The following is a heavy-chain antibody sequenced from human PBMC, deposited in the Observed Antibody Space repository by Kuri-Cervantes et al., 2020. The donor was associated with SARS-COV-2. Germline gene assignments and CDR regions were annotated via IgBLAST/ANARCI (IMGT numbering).Heavy chain of an antibody. CDR1: GFTFDDYA. CDR3: ARGISYSGYDLDY. CDR2: ISWNSGSI. V-gene: IGHV3-9*01. Sequence: SLKISCAASGFTFDDYAMHWVRQAPGKGLEWVSGISWNSGSIGYADSVKGRFTISRDNAKNSLYLQMNSLRAEDTAVYYCARGISYSGYDLDYWGQGTLVTVSS. J-gene: IGHJ4*02. D-gene: IGHD5-12*01.